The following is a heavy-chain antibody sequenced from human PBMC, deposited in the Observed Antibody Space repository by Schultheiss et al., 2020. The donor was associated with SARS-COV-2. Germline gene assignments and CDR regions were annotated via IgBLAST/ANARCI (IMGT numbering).Heavy chain of an antibody. Sequence: GGSLRLSCAASGFTFSTYAMSWVRQAPGKGLEWVSAISGSGGSTYYADSVKGRFTISRDNAKNSLYLQMNSLRAEDTAVYYCAKGGVLRFLEWLLPSPYFDYWGQGTLVTVSS. J-gene: IGHJ4*02. CDR2: ISGSGGST. CDR1: GFTFSTYA. V-gene: IGHV3-23*01. CDR3: AKGGVLRFLEWLLPSPYFDY. D-gene: IGHD3-3*01.